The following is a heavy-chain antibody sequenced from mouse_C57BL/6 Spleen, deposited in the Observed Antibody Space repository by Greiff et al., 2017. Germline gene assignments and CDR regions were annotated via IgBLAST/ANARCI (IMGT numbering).Heavy chain of an antibody. Sequence: VQLQQSGPGMVKPSQSLSLTCTVTGYSITSGYDWHWIRHFPGNKLEWMGYISYSGSTNYNPSLKSRISITHDTSKNHFFLKLNSVTTEDTATYYCARGYDGWTMDYWGQGTSVTVSS. CDR2: ISYSGST. V-gene: IGHV3-1*01. D-gene: IGHD2-3*01. J-gene: IGHJ4*01. CDR1: GYSITSGYD. CDR3: ARGYDGWTMDY.